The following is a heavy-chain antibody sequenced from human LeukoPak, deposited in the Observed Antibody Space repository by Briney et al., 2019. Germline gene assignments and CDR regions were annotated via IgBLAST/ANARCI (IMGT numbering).Heavy chain of an antibody. CDR2: ISGSAGGT. V-gene: IGHV3-23*01. CDR1: GFTFSSYA. CDR3: AKDPARSAAYYFDY. J-gene: IGHJ4*02. Sequence: GGSLRLSCAASGFTFSSYAMSWVRQAPGSGLEWVSVISGSAGGTYYADSAKGRFTISRDNSKNTLYLQMDSLRAEDTAVYYCAKDPARSAAYYFDYWGQGTLVTVSS. D-gene: IGHD2-2*01.